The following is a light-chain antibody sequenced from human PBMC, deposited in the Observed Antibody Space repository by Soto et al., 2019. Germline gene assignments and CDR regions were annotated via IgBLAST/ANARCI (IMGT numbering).Light chain of an antibody. CDR2: DVS. J-gene: IGLJ1*01. CDR1: SSDVGGYNY. Sequence: QSALTQPRSVSGSPGQSVTISCTGTSSDVGGYNYISWYQQHPGKAPKVVIYDVSKRPSGVPDRFSGSKSGNTASLTISGLHAEDEADYYCCSYAGSYTYVFGTGTKVTVL. CDR3: CSYAGSYTYV. V-gene: IGLV2-11*01.